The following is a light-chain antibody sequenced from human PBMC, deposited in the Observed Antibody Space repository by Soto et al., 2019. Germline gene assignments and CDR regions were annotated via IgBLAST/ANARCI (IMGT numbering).Light chain of an antibody. CDR3: PHYNSYSEA. CDR2: KAS. V-gene: IGKV1-5*03. Sequence: DIQITQSPSTRSASVGDRVTITCRASQSMCVWLAWYPQKAGKAPNLLIYKASRLESGVPSRFSGSGSETECTRTISGLQHDDVITVSCPHYNSYSEAFCQGTKVDIK. CDR1: QSMCVW. J-gene: IGKJ1*01.